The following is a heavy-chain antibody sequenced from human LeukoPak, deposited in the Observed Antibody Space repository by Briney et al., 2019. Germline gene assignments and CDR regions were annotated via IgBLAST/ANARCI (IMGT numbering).Heavy chain of an antibody. CDR1: GYTLTSYG. D-gene: IGHD3/OR15-3a*01. CDR3: TRGGIIILGVATVVDY. V-gene: IGHV1-8*01. CDR2: MNPGSGNT. Sequence: DSVKVSCQASGYTLTSYGINWVRQAPGPGLGWMGLMNPGSGNTGYAQKFQGRVTMTRNTSISTVYMEVSDLRSEDTAVYYCTRGGIIILGVATVVDYWGQGTLVTVSS. J-gene: IGHJ4*02.